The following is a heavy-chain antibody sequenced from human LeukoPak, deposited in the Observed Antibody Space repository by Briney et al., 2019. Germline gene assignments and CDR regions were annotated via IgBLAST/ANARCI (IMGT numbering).Heavy chain of an antibody. D-gene: IGHD3-22*01. CDR3: ASNGQYHDPDAFDI. J-gene: IGHJ3*02. V-gene: IGHV4-34*01. CDR1: GGSFSGYY. Sequence: PSETLSLTCAVYGGSFSGYYWSWIRQPPGKGLEWIGEINHSGSTNYNPSLKSRVTISVDTSKNQFSLKLSSVTAADTAVYYCASNGQYHDPDAFDIWGQGTMVTVSS. CDR2: INHSGST.